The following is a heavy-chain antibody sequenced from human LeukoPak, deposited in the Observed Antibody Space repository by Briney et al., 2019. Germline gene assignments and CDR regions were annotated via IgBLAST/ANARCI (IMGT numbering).Heavy chain of an antibody. J-gene: IGHJ4*02. D-gene: IGHD3-10*01. CDR2: IYYSGST. CDR1: GGSISSYY. Sequence: SETLSLTCTVSGGSISSYYWSWIRQPPGKGLEWIGYIYYSGSTNYSPSLKSRVTISVDTSKNQFSLKLSSVTAADTAVYYCARAPLGVVRGEFDYWGQGTLVTVSS. V-gene: IGHV4-59*01. CDR3: ARAPLGVVRGEFDY.